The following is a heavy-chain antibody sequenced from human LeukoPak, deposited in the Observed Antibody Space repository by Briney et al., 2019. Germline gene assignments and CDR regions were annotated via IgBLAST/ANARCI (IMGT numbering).Heavy chain of an antibody. J-gene: IGHJ6*02. CDR2: ISSSSSYI. D-gene: IGHD3-22*01. V-gene: IGHV3-21*01. Sequence: GGSLRLSCAASGFTFSSYSMNWVRQAPGKGLEWVSSISSSSSYIYYADSVKGRFTISRDNDKNSLYLQMNSLRAEDTAVYYCARDEGRYYYDSSGYYEPGYYYYGMDVWGQGTTVTVSS. CDR1: GFTFSSYS. CDR3: ARDEGRYYYDSSGYYEPGYYYYGMDV.